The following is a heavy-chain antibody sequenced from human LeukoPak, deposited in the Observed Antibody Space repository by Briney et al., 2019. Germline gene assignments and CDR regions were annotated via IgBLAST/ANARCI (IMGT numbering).Heavy chain of an antibody. V-gene: IGHV5-51*01. CDR3: ARPRGGITMIDGAFDI. D-gene: IGHD3-22*01. Sequence: GESLKISCKGSGYSFTSYWIGWVRQMPGKGLEWMGIIYPGDSDTRYSPSFQGQVTISADKSISTAYLQWSSLKASDTAMYYCARPRGGITMIDGAFDIWGQGTMVTVSS. CDR1: GYSFTSYW. J-gene: IGHJ3*02. CDR2: IYPGDSDT.